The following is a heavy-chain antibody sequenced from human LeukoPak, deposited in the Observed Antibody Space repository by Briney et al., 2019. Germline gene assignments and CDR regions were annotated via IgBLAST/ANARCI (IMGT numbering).Heavy chain of an antibody. CDR2: ISSSGST. CDR3: ARGPYSYDSSGASDI. J-gene: IGHJ3*02. CDR1: GDSISSGDYY. V-gene: IGHV4-61*02. Sequence: SETLSLTCTVSGDSISSGDYYWSWIRQPAGKGLEWIGRISSSGSTNYNPSLKSRVTISVDTSKNQFSLKLSSVTAADTAVYFCARGPYSYDSSGASDIWGQGTMVTVSS. D-gene: IGHD3-22*01.